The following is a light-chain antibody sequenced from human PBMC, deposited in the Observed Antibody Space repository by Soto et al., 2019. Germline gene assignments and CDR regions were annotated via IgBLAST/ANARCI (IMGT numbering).Light chain of an antibody. V-gene: IGLV3-21*02. J-gene: IGLJ2*01. CDR3: QVWDSSSDHFVV. CDR2: DDS. CDR1: NLGSKS. Sequence: SYELTQPPSVSVAPGQTARITCGGNNLGSKSVHWYQQKPGQAPVLVGYDDSGRPSGIPERFSGSNSGNTATLTISRVEAGDEADYYCQVWDSSSDHFVVFGGGTKLTVL.